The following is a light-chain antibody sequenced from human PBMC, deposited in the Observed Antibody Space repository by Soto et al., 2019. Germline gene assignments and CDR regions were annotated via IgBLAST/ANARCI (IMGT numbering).Light chain of an antibody. CDR3: QQYNTHST. CDR1: QSIHSW. V-gene: IGKV1-5*03. CDR2: KAS. Sequence: DIQMTQSPSTVSASVGDRVTITCRASQSIHSWLAWYQQKPGKVPKLLIYKASSLESGVPSRFSGSGFGTEFTLTISSLQPDDFATYYCQQYNTHSTFGQGTKVEIK. J-gene: IGKJ1*01.